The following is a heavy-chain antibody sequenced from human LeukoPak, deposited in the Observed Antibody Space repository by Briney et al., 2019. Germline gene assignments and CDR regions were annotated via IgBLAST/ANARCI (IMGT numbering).Heavy chain of an antibody. D-gene: IGHD6-19*01. J-gene: IGHJ4*02. CDR2: VHTSGST. CDR1: GGSISNYH. CDR3: ARRDISSGWSFDY. Sequence: SETLSLTCTVSGGSISNYHWSWIRQPAGKGLEWIGQVHTSGSTNYNPPLKSRVTMSIDTPENQLSLTIRSVTAADTAVYYCARRDISSGWSFDYWGQGTLVTVSS. V-gene: IGHV4-4*07.